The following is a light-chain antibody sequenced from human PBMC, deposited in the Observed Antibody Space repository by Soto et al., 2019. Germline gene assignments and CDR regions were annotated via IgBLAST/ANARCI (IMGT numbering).Light chain of an antibody. CDR3: QHDGRSLT. J-gene: IGKJ4*01. CDR1: QSCSSSY. CDR2: GAT. V-gene: IGKV3-20*01. Sequence: ELVLTQTPGTLSLSPGARATLSCRARQSCSSSYLAWYHQHPAQAPRLPIYGATSRATGIPGRFSGRGAGEEFTPTISQMDAELFACYYWQHDGRSLTFGGGTKVDIK.